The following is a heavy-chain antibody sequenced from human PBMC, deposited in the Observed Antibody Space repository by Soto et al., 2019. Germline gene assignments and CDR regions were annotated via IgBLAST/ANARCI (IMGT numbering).Heavy chain of an antibody. CDR1: GDSVSGNSAG. CDR2: TYYRSKWYY. Sequence: SQTLSLTCAITGDSVSGNSAGWSWVRQSPSRGLEWLGRTYYRSKWYYEYAVSVRGRLTINPDTSKNQYSLQLNSVTPEDTAVYFCARGEQYSGRIFDYWGQGTLVTVSS. CDR3: ARGEQYSGRIFDY. V-gene: IGHV6-1*01. D-gene: IGHD1-26*01. J-gene: IGHJ4*03.